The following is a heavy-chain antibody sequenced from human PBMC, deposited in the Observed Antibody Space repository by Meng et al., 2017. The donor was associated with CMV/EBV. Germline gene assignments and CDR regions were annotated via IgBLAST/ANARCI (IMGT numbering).Heavy chain of an antibody. V-gene: IGHV4-34*01. CDR1: GGSFSGYY. CDR2: INHSGST. CDR3: ARSYVWVGLPTWFDP. D-gene: IGHD3-16*01. Sequence: SETLSLTCAVYGGSFSGYYWSWIRQPPGKGREWIGEINHSGSTNYNPSLKSRVTISVDTSKNQFSLKLSSVTAADTAVYYCARSYVWVGLPTWFDPWGQGTLVTVSS. J-gene: IGHJ5*02.